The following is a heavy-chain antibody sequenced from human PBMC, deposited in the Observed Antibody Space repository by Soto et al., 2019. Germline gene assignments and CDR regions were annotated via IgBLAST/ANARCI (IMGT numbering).Heavy chain of an antibody. CDR3: ARAHRRSLRYFDWLPGLDAFDI. D-gene: IGHD3-9*01. J-gene: IGHJ3*02. V-gene: IGHV3-64*01. CDR2: ISSNGGST. Sequence: GGSLRLSCAASGFTFSSYAMSWVRQAPGKGLEWVSAISSNGGSTYYANSVKGRFTISRDNSKNTLYLQMGSLRAEDMAVYYCARAHRRSLRYFDWLPGLDAFDIWGQGTMVTVSS. CDR1: GFTFSSYA.